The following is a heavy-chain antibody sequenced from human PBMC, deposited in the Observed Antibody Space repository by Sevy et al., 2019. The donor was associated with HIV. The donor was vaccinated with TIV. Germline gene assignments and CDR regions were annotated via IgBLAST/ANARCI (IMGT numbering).Heavy chain of an antibody. Sequence: ASVKVSCKVSGYTLTELSMHWVRQAPGKGLEWMGGFDPEDGETIYAQKFQGRVTMTEDTSTDTAYMELSSLRSEDTAVYCCATGLRAAQFLSWVYWGQGTLVTVSS. J-gene: IGHJ4*02. V-gene: IGHV1-24*01. CDR3: ATGLRAAQFLSWVY. D-gene: IGHD2-15*01. CDR1: GYTLTELS. CDR2: FDPEDGET.